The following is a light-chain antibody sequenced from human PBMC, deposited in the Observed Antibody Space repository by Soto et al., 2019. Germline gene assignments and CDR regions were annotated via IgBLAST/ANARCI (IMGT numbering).Light chain of an antibody. CDR3: QQRINWPPWT. Sequence: EVVLTQAPATLSLSPGERATLSCRASQSVGTYLAWYQQKPGQPPRLLIYDASNRATGIPARFSGSGSGTDFTLTISSLEPEDSAVYYCQQRINWPPWTFGPWTKVDF. V-gene: IGKV3-11*01. J-gene: IGKJ3*01. CDR1: QSVGTY. CDR2: DAS.